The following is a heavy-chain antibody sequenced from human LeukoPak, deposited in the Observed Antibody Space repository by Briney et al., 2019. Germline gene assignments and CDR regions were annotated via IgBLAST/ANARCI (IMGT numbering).Heavy chain of an antibody. CDR1: GFTFSSYW. J-gene: IGHJ4*02. D-gene: IGHD3/OR15-3a*01. Sequence: GGSLRLSCAASGFTFSSYWMHWVRQAPGKGLVWVSHIKSDGSSTNYADSVKGRFTIFRDNAKNTLYLQMDSLRAEDTAVYYCATTGTDYYFDYWGQGTLVTVSS. CDR3: ATTGTDYYFDY. V-gene: IGHV3-74*01. CDR2: IKSDGSST.